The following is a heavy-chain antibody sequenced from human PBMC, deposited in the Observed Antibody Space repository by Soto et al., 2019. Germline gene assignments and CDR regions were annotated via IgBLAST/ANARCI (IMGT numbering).Heavy chain of an antibody. CDR3: ANAQSDGSGRYYYYYMDV. CDR2: ISGNGGST. J-gene: IGHJ6*03. CDR1: GFTFSTYT. Sequence: EVQLVESGGGLVQPGGSLRLSCAASGFTFSTYTMYWVRQAPGKGLEYVSVISGNGGSTYYANSVKGRFTISRDNSKNTLYLQVGSLRADDMAVYICANAQSDGSGRYYYYYMDVWGKGTTVTVSS. V-gene: IGHV3-64*01. D-gene: IGHD3-10*01.